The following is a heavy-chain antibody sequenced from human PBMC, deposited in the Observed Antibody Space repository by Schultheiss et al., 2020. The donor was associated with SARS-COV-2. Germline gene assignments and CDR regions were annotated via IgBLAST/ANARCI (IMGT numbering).Heavy chain of an antibody. CDR3: ARGRWDDAFDI. CDR1: GFTFSDYY. CDR2: IYSGGST. J-gene: IGHJ3*02. D-gene: IGHD1-26*01. Sequence: GGSLRLSCAASGFTFSDYYMSWVRQAPGKGLEWVSVIYSGGSTYYADSVKGRFTISRDNSKNTLYLQMNSLRAEDTAVYYCARGRWDDAFDIWGQGTMVTVSS. V-gene: IGHV3-53*01.